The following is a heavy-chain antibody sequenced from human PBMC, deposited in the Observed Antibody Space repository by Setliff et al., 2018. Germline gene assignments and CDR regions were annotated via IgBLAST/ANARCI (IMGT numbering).Heavy chain of an antibody. D-gene: IGHD1-26*01. Sequence: SETLSLTCVVYGGSFSNYYWSWIRQPPGKGLEWIGEINHSGSTNYNPSLKSRVTISVDTSKNQFSLKLTSVTAADTAVYYCARTGTYRYFDYWGQGALVTVSS. V-gene: IGHV4-34*01. CDR2: INHSGST. J-gene: IGHJ4*02. CDR3: ARTGTYRYFDY. CDR1: GGSFSNYY.